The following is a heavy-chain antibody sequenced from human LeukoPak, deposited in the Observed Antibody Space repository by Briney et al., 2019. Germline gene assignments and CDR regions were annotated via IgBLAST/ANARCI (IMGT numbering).Heavy chain of an antibody. CDR1: RYSFTSYW. J-gene: IGHJ4*02. CDR2: IYPGDSDT. V-gene: IGHV5-51*01. Sequence: GESLKISCKGSRYSFTSYWIGWVRQMPGKGLECMGIIYPGDSDTRYSPSFQGQVTISADKSISTAYLQWSSLKASDTAMYYCARHGRGNYYDSSGYYGPVVYWGQGTLVTVSS. CDR3: ARHGRGNYYDSSGYYGPVVY. D-gene: IGHD3-22*01.